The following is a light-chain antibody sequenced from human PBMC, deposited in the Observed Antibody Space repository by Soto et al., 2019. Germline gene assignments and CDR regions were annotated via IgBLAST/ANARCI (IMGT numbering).Light chain of an antibody. Sequence: EIVMTQSPATLSVSPGESATLXXRASQSVSSNFAWYQQKPGQATRLXXYGASTRATGIPARFSGSGSGTEFTLTISSLQSEDFAVYYCQQYNDWPRITFGQGTRLEIK. CDR2: GAS. J-gene: IGKJ5*01. CDR1: QSVSSN. CDR3: QQYNDWPRIT. V-gene: IGKV3-15*01.